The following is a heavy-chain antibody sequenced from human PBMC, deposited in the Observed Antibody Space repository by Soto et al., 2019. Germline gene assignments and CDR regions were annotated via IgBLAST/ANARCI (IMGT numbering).Heavy chain of an antibody. CDR3: AREGKWDSWDV. CDR1: GYTFSEYA. CDR2: ISTYNGAT. Sequence: QDQLVQSGAEVKKTGASVKVSCKASGYTFSEYAISWLRQAPGQGLEWMGWISTYNGATKYVQKFQGRVTMTIETAASTVYMDLGSLKSGDTATYYCAREGKWDSWDVW. V-gene: IGHV1-18*04. D-gene: IGHD1-26*01. J-gene: IGHJ6*01.